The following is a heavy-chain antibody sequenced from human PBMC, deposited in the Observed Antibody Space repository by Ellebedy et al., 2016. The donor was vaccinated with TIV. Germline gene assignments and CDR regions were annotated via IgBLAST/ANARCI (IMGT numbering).Heavy chain of an antibody. CDR1: GYTFTSYY. Sequence: ASVKVSCKASGYTFTSYYMHWVRKAPGQGLEWMGWINPNSGGTNYAQKFQGWVTMTRDTSISTAYMELSRLRSDDTAVYYCARGTSLTPYYYYYYGMDVWGQGTTVTVSS. CDR3: ARGTSLTPYYYYYYGMDV. J-gene: IGHJ6*02. CDR2: INPNSGGT. V-gene: IGHV1-2*04.